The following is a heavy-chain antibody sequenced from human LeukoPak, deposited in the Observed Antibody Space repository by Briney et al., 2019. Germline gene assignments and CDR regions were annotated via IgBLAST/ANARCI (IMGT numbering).Heavy chain of an antibody. CDR2: ISYRGSP. D-gene: IGHD3-9*01. CDR3: ARDRHPVSVLRYFDWSDAFDI. J-gene: IGHJ3*02. V-gene: IGHV4-31*03. Sequence: SETLSLTCTVSGGSISSGDYYWSWIRQLPGTGLEWIGYISYRGSPYYNPSLKSRVTISVDTSKNQFSLKLSSVTAADTAVYYCARDRHPVSVLRYFDWSDAFDIWGQGTMVTVSS. CDR1: GGSISSGDYY.